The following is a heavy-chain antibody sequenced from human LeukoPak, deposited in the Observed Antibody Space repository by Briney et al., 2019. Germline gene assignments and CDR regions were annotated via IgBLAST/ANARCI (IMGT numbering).Heavy chain of an antibody. CDR3: TRGGGYDAFDI. CDR2: IHTSGTT. D-gene: IGHD2-15*01. J-gene: IGHJ3*02. CDR1: GGSISSGSYF. V-gene: IGHV4-61*02. Sequence: SQTLSLTCTVSGGSISSGSYFWSWIRQPAGKGLEWIGRIHTSGTTNYNPSLKSRVTISIDRSKNQFSLELSSVTATDTAMYYCTRGGGYDAFDIWGQGTMVTVSS.